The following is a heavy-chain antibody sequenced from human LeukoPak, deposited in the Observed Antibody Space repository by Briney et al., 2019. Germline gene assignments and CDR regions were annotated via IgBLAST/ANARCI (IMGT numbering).Heavy chain of an antibody. CDR1: GFTFSNSW. D-gene: IGHD4-17*01. Sequence: GGSPRLSCAASGFTFSNSWISWVRQAPGKGREWVVRIKSRNDDGPTDYAAAVKGRFTISRDDSKNTLYLKMNSLKTEDTAVYYCTTADGDYALSGYWGQGTLVTVSS. CDR2: IKSRNDDGPT. J-gene: IGHJ4*02. CDR3: TTADGDYALSGY. V-gene: IGHV3-15*01.